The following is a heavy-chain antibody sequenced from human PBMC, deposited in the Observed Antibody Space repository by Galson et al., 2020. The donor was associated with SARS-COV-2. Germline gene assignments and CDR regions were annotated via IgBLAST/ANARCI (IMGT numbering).Heavy chain of an antibody. CDR3: VRRDYVVLTRDY. CDR1: GFTFSNNS. V-gene: IGHV3-21*01. CDR2: IGGISTYI. D-gene: IGHD3-9*01. Sequence: SLKIHFAPSGFTFSNNSMNWVRQAPGRALEWVSSIGGISTYIYYADSVKGRFTISRDNAKNSLYLQVSGLTAEDTAVYYCVRRDYVVLTRDYCGQGILVTV. J-gene: IGHJ4*02.